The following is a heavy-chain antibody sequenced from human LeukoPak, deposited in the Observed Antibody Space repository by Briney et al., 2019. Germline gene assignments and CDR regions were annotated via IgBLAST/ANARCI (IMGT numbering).Heavy chain of an antibody. J-gene: IGHJ4*02. CDR2: ISGSGGST. Sequence: PGGSLRLPCAASGFTFSSYAMSWVRQAPGKGLEWVSAISGSGGSTYYADSVKGRFTISRDNSKNTLYLQMNSLRAEDTAVYYCAKDLRSPIGYCSSTSCREDYWGQGTLVTVSS. CDR3: AKDLRSPIGYCSSTSCREDY. V-gene: IGHV3-23*01. CDR1: GFTFSSYA. D-gene: IGHD2-2*01.